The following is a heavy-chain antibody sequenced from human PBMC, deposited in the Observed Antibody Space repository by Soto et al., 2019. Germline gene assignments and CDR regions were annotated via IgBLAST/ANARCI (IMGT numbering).Heavy chain of an antibody. CDR2: ISYSGST. J-gene: IGHJ3*02. CDR3: ARHFRAFDI. V-gene: IGHV4-39*01. CDR1: GGSISSSTYY. Sequence: SETLSLTCTVSGGSISSSTYYWGWIRQLPGKGLEWIGSISYSGSTYYNPPLKSRVTISVDTSKNQFSLKLSSVTAADTAVYYCARHFRAFDIWGQGTMVTVSS.